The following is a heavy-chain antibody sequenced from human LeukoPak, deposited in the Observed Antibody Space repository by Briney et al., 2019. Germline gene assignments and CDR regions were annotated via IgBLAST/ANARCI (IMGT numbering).Heavy chain of an antibody. CDR1: GLSFGDYT. CDR2: ISRNGAAT. J-gene: IGHJ4*02. D-gene: IGHD3-3*01. CDR3: ARLREIPVFGVVTKSTPYFDY. Sequence: PGGSLRLSCEASGLSFGDYTMHWVRQAPGKGLEWVSLISRNGAATKYADSVRGRFTVSRDNSKSSLYLQMNSLSTEDTALYYCARLREIPVFGVVTKSTPYFDYWGQGTLVTVSS. V-gene: IGHV3-43*01.